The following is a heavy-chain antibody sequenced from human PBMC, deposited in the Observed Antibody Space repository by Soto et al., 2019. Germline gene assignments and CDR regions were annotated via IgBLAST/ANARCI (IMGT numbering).Heavy chain of an antibody. CDR2: IMPLYAKP. Sequence: QVELVQSGAEVKKPGSSVKVSCQASEDTFRNYAISWVRQVPGQGLEWMGGIMPLYAKPTYAQPFLGRLTIAADEHTSTVYMELSSLRSEDTALYYCASLNNWSSGDGRIDVWGRGTAVSVSS. D-gene: IGHD1-26*01. V-gene: IGHV1-69*01. CDR1: EDTFRNYA. CDR3: ASLNNWSSGDGRIDV. J-gene: IGHJ6*02.